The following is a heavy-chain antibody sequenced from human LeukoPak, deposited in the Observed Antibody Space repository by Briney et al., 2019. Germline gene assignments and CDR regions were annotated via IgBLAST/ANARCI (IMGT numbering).Heavy chain of an antibody. CDR2: ISSDGSST. Sequence: GGSLRLSCAASGFTFRNHWMRWVRQTPGKGLVWVSRISSDGSSTTYADSVKGRFTISRDDAKNTLYLQMNNLRAEDTAMYYCARDQRVTGRPDIDYWGQGTLVIVSS. J-gene: IGHJ4*02. CDR1: GFTFRNHW. CDR3: ARDQRVTGRPDIDY. V-gene: IGHV3-74*03. D-gene: IGHD6-6*01.